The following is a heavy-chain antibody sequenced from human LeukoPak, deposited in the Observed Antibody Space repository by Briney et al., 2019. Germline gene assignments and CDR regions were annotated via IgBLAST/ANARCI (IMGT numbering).Heavy chain of an antibody. D-gene: IGHD3-9*01. Sequence: EPGGSLRLSCAASGFTFSSYGMSWVRQAPGKGLEWLSTISGGGGSTYYADSVKGRFTISRDNSKNTLYLHMKSLRAEDTAVYYCARDRGSRAGLRYFDWFGGPGPSSHWFDPWGQGTLVTVSS. CDR2: ISGGGGST. CDR1: GFTFSSYG. CDR3: ARDRGSRAGLRYFDWFGGPGPSSHWFDP. J-gene: IGHJ5*02. V-gene: IGHV3-23*01.